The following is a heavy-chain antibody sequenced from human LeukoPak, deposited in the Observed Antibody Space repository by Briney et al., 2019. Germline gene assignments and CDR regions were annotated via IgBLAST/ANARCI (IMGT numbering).Heavy chain of an antibody. V-gene: IGHV4-30-2*03. CDR3: ARRMVEGSGSLPTSHFDY. Sequence: SQTLSLTCGVSGGSISSSTNSWSWIRQPPGKGLEWIGSIYHSGSTYYNPSLKSRVTISVDTSKNQFSLKLSSVTAADTAVYYCARRMVEGSGSLPTSHFDYWGQGTLVTVSS. D-gene: IGHD3-10*01. J-gene: IGHJ4*02. CDR1: GGSISSSTNS. CDR2: IYHSGST.